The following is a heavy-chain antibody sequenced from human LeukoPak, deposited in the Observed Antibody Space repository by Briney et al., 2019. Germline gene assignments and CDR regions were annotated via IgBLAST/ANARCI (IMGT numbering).Heavy chain of an antibody. J-gene: IGHJ4*02. CDR2: INPNTGGT. V-gene: IGHV1-2*02. CDR3: ARALGMAVAGSAGY. Sequence: GASVKASCKASGYTFTGYNIHWVRQAPGQGLEWMEWINPNTGGTTFAQKFQGRVTMTRDTSISTAYMELSSLRSDDTAVYYCARALGMAVAGSAGYWGQGTLVTVSS. D-gene: IGHD6-19*01. CDR1: GYTFTGYN.